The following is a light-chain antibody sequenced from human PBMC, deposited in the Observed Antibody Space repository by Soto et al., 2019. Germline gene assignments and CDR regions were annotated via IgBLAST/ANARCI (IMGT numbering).Light chain of an antibody. J-gene: IGLJ1*01. V-gene: IGLV2-23*01. CDR3: CSYAGSCTSRYV. CDR1: SSDVGSYNL. CDR2: EGS. Sequence: QSALTQPASVSGSPGQSITISCTGTSSDVGSYNLVSWYQQHPGKAPKLMIYEGSKRPSGVSNRFSGSKSGNTASLTISGLQAEDEADYYCCSYAGSCTSRYVFGTGTKLTVL.